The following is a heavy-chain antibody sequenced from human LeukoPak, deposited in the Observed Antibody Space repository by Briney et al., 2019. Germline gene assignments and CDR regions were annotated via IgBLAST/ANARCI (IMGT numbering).Heavy chain of an antibody. J-gene: IGHJ4*02. Sequence: SETLSLTCAVSGGSISSSSYYWGWIRQPPGKGLEWIGSIFYSGSTYYNPSLKSRITISVDTSKNQFSLKLNSVTAADTAVYYCAGAPLGFDYWGQGTLVTVSS. CDR2: IFYSGST. CDR1: GGSISSSSYY. V-gene: IGHV4-39*02. CDR3: AGAPLGFDY.